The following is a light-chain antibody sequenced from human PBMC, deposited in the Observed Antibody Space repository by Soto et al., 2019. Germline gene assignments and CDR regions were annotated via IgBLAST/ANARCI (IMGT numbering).Light chain of an antibody. J-gene: IGKJ1*01. CDR3: QQYNIWPPWT. Sequence: EIVMTQSPATLSVSPGERVTLSCRASQNVNNNLAWYQQRPGQAPRLLIYGASTRATGVPARFSGGGSGTQYTLTISSLQSEDFAVYYCQQYNIWPPWTFGQGTKVEIK. V-gene: IGKV3-15*01. CDR1: QNVNNN. CDR2: GAS.